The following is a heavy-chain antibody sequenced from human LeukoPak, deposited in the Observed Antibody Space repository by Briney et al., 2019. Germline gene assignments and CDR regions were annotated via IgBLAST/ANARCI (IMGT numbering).Heavy chain of an antibody. D-gene: IGHD6-13*01. J-gene: IGHJ4*02. CDR1: GGSFSGYY. CDR2: INHSGST. CDR3: ARREYSSSWYPFDY. Sequence: SETLSLTCAVYGGSFSGYYWSWIRQPPGKGLEWIGEINHSGSTNYNPSLKSRVTTSVDTSKNQFSLKLSSVTAADTAVYYCARREYSSSWYPFDYWGQGTLVTVSS. V-gene: IGHV4-34*01.